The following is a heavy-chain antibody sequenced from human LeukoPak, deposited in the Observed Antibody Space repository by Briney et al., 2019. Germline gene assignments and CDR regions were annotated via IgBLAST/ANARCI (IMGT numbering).Heavy chain of an antibody. CDR1: GYTFTSYG. J-gene: IGHJ4*02. CDR2: ISAYNGNT. CDR3: ARVLSRDIVVVPAARGAFDY. V-gene: IGHV1-18*01. D-gene: IGHD2-2*01. Sequence: ASVKFSCKASGYTFTSYGISWVRQAPGQGLEWMGWISAYNGNTNYAQKLQGRVTMTTDTSTSTAYMELRSLRSDDTAVYYCARVLSRDIVVVPAARGAFDYWGQGTLVTVSS.